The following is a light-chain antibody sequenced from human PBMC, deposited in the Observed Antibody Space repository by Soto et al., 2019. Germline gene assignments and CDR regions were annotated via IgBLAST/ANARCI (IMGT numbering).Light chain of an antibody. CDR3: QQSYSTPPA. Sequence: DIHITQSPSSLSASVGYSVTITGLASQSITNHLDWYQQKSGKAPKVLIFAASSLQSGVPSRFSGSGSGTDFTLTISSLQPEDCATYYCQQSYSTPPAVGQGTKV. CDR2: AAS. V-gene: IGKV1-39*01. J-gene: IGKJ1*01. CDR1: QSITNH.